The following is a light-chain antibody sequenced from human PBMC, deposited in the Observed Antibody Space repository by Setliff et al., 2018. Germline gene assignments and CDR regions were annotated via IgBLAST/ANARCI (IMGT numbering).Light chain of an antibody. J-gene: IGLJ1*01. CDR3: SSYTCLSTRV. CDR2: DVT. CDR1: SGNVGTYDL. V-gene: IGLV2-14*02. Sequence: QSVLTQPASVSGSPGQSITISCGGTSGNVGTYDLVSWHQQYPGKAPKLIIYDVTKRPSGIPNRFSGSKSGNTASLSISGLQAEDEADYYCSSYTCLSTRVFGTGTKVTVL.